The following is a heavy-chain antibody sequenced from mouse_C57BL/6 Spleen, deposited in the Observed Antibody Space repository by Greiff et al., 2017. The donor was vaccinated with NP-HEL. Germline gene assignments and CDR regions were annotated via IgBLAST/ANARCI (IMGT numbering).Heavy chain of an antibody. CDR3: ARSGYSNRAWFAY. V-gene: IGHV1-53*01. CDR1: GYTFTSYW. CDR2: INPSNGGT. J-gene: IGHJ3*01. D-gene: IGHD2-5*01. Sequence: QVQLKQPGTELVKPGASVKLSCKASGYTFTSYWMHWVKQRPGQGLEWIGNINPSNGGTNYNEKFKSKATLTVDKSSSTAYRQLSRLTSEDSAVYYCARSGYSNRAWFAYGGKGTLVTVSA.